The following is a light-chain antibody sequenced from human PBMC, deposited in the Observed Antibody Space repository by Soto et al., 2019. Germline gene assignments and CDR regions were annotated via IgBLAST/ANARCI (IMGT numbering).Light chain of an antibody. J-gene: IGLJ1*01. CDR1: SSNIGNNY. CDR3: GTWDSSLRYV. Sequence: QSVLTQPPSVSAAPGQKVTISCSGSSSNIGNNYVSWYQQLPGTAPKLLIYENNKRTSGIPDRFSGSKSGTSATLGSTGLQTGDEADYYFGTWDSSLRYVVGTGTKLTVL. V-gene: IGLV1-51*02. CDR2: ENN.